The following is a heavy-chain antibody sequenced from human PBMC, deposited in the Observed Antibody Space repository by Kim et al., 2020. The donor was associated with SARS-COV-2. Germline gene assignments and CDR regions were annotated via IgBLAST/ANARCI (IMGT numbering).Heavy chain of an antibody. D-gene: IGHD2-15*01. Sequence: AQKFQSSVTMTADESTSTADMGLSSLRSEDTAVYYCARGPWIGCYGPFDYWGQGTLVTVSS. CDR3: ARGPWIGCYGPFDY. V-gene: IGHV1-69*01. J-gene: IGHJ4*02.